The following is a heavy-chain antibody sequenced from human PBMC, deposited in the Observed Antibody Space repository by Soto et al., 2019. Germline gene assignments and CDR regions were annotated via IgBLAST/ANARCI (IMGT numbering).Heavy chain of an antibody. Sequence: SETLSLTCTVSGGSISSSSYYWGWIRQPPGKGLEWIGSIYYSGSTYYNPSLKSRVTISVDTSKNQFSLKLSSVTAADTAVYYCARLWGYSSSDDEYGMDVWGQGATVTVSS. CDR2: IYYSGST. D-gene: IGHD6-6*01. CDR3: ARLWGYSSSDDEYGMDV. J-gene: IGHJ6*02. V-gene: IGHV4-39*01. CDR1: GGSISSSSYY.